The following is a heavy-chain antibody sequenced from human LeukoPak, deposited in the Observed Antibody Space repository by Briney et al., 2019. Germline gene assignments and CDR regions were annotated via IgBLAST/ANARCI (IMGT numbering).Heavy chain of an antibody. J-gene: IGHJ6*02. CDR3: AGEYYDSSGYKTYYGMDV. CDR1: GYTFTSYY. V-gene: IGHV1-46*01. Sequence: ASVKVSCKASGYTFTSYYMHWVRQAPGQGLEWMGIINPSGGSTSYAQKFQGRVTMTRDTSTSTVYMELSSLRSEDTAVYYCAGEYYDSSGYKTYYGMDVWGQGTTVTVSS. D-gene: IGHD3-22*01. CDR2: INPSGGST.